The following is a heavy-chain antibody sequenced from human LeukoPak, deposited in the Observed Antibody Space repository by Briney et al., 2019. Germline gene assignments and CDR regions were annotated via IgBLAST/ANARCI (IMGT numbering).Heavy chain of an antibody. D-gene: IGHD3-22*01. CDR1: GFTFSSYW. CDR2: IKQDGSEK. Sequence: GGSLRLSCAASGFTFSSYWMSWVRQAPGKGLEWVANIKQDGSEKYYVDSVKGRFTISRDNAKNSLYLQMNSLRAEDTAVYYCARDHARGSGYYYDSWGQGTLVTVSS. J-gene: IGHJ5*01. V-gene: IGHV3-7*01. CDR3: ARDHARGSGYYYDS.